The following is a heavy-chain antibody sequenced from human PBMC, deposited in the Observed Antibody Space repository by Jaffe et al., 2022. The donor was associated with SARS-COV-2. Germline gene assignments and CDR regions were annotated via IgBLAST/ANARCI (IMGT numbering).Heavy chain of an antibody. J-gene: IGHJ3*02. Sequence: QLQLQESGPGLVKPSETLSLTCTVSGGSISSSSYYWGWIRQPPGKGLEWIGSIYYSGSTYYNPSLKSRVTISVDTSKNQFSLKLSSVTAADTAVYYCARDQITMIVVVIGGGDAFDIWGQGTMVTVSS. CDR2: IYYSGST. CDR1: GGSISSSSYY. CDR3: ARDQITMIVVVIGGGDAFDI. V-gene: IGHV4-39*02. D-gene: IGHD3-22*01.